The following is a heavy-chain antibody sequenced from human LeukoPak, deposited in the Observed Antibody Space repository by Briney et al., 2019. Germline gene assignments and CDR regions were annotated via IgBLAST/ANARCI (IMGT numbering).Heavy chain of an antibody. CDR1: GGALSHYY. CDR2: IYYSGST. J-gene: IGHJ3*02. D-gene: IGHD2-15*01. Sequence: SETLSLTCAVSGGALSHYYWSWIRQPPGKGLEWIGSIYYSGSTYYNPSLKSRVTISVDTSKNQFSLKLSSVTAADTAVYYCARHSEDIVVVVAAAAFDIWGQGTMVTVSS. CDR3: ARHSEDIVVVVAAAAFDI. V-gene: IGHV4-59*05.